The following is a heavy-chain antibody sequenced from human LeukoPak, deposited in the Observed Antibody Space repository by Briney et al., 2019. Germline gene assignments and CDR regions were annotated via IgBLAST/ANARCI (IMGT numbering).Heavy chain of an antibody. D-gene: IGHD2-2*01. J-gene: IGHJ3*02. CDR1: GVSFSGYY. V-gene: IGHV4-34*01. Sequence: TSETLSLTCAVYGVSFSGYYWSWIRQPPGKGLEWIGEINHSGSTNYNPSLKSRVTISVDTSKNQFYLKLSSVTAADTAVYYCARYRAFDIWGQGTMVTVSS. CDR3: ARYRAFDI. CDR2: INHSGST.